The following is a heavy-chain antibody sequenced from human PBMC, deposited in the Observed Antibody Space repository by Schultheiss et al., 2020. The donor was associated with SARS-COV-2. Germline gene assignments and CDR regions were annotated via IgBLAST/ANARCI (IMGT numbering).Heavy chain of an antibody. D-gene: IGHD5-18*01. CDR1: GGTFSSYT. V-gene: IGHV1-69*02. CDR2: IIPILGIA. J-gene: IGHJ3*02. Sequence: SVKVSCKASGGTFSSYTISWVRQAPGQGLEWMGRIIPILGIANYAQKFQGRVTITADKSTSTAYMELSSLRSEDTAVYYCATTGDPRSYGYGDAFDIWGQGTMVTVSS. CDR3: ATTGDPRSYGYGDAFDI.